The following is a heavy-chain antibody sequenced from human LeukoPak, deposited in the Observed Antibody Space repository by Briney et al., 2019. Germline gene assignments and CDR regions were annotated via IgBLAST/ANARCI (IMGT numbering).Heavy chain of an antibody. D-gene: IGHD3-22*01. CDR2: IRSKAYGGIT. V-gene: IGHV3-49*05. CDR3: TRVPIRTVTMVIVVRGQDVFDI. Sequence: KPGRSLRLSCTASGFTSGDYAMTWFRQAPGKGLEWVGFIRSKAYGGITEYAASVKGRFTISRDDSKSIAYLQMNSLKTEDTAVYYCTRVPIRTVTMVIVVRGQDVFDIWGQGTMVTVSS. CDR1: GFTSGDYA. J-gene: IGHJ3*02.